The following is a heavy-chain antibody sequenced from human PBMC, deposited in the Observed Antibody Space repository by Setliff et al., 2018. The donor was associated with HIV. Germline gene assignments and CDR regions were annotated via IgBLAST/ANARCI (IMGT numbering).Heavy chain of an antibody. Sequence: GGSLRLSCAASGFTFSNYGMHWVRQPAGKGLEWVSAIGTLADAYYPDSVKGRFTMSRENAKASVYLQMNSLRDEDTAIYYCVRQSGSWHAGSGAFDVWGQGTVVTVSS. V-gene: IGHV3-13*01. CDR1: GFTFSNYG. CDR3: VRQSGSWHAGSGAFDV. CDR2: IGTLADA. J-gene: IGHJ3*01. D-gene: IGHD1-26*01.